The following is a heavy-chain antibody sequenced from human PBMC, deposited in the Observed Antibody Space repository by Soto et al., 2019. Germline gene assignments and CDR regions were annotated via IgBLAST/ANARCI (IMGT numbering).Heavy chain of an antibody. CDR1: GFTFSTYS. Sequence: EVQLVESGGGLVQPGGSLRLSCAASGFTFSTYSMNWVRQAPGKGLEWVSYISSSSSTIYYADSVKGRFTISRDNAKNSLYLQMNSLRDEDTAVYYCGGDSSGYFYPDAFDIWGQGTMLTVSS. CDR3: GGDSSGYFYPDAFDI. D-gene: IGHD3-22*01. V-gene: IGHV3-48*02. CDR2: ISSSSSTI. J-gene: IGHJ3*02.